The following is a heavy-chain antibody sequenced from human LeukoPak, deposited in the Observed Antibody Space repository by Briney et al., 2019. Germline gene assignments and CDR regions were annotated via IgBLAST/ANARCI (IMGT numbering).Heavy chain of an antibody. J-gene: IGHJ4*02. D-gene: IGHD6-19*01. CDR3: AKGKDSVDGATNAY. V-gene: IGHV3-21*01. CDR1: GFTFSSYS. Sequence: GGSLRLSCALSGFTFSSYSMSCVCQAPGKGLEWVSSISSSGTYRYYADSVKGRFTISRDNAKNSLYLQMNSLRAEDTAVYYCAKGKDSVDGATNAYWGQGTLVTVSS. CDR2: ISSSGTYR.